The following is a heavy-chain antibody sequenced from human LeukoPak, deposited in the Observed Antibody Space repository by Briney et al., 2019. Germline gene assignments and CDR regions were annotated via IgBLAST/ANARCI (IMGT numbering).Heavy chain of an antibody. Sequence: SQTPSLTCTVSGGSISSGDYYWSWIRQPPGKGLEWIGYIYYSGSTYYNPSLKSRVTISVDTSKNQFSLKLSSVTAADTAVYYCAREALYCSSTSCRAFGPWGQGTLVTVSS. CDR1: GGSISSGDYY. CDR3: AREALYCSSTSCRAFGP. D-gene: IGHD2-2*01. V-gene: IGHV4-30-4*01. CDR2: IYYSGST. J-gene: IGHJ5*02.